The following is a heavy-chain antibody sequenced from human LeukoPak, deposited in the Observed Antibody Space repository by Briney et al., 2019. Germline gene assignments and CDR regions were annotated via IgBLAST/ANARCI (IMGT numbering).Heavy chain of an antibody. CDR2: IIPIFGTA. J-gene: IGHJ4*02. Sequence: SVKVSCKASGGTFSSYAISWVRQAPGQGLEWMGGIIPIFGTANYAQKFQGRVTITADKSTSTAYMELSSLRSEDTAVYYCASSPDYSNYGAFVYWGQGTLVTVSS. CDR3: ASSPDYSNYGAFVY. CDR1: GGTFSSYA. V-gene: IGHV1-69*06. D-gene: IGHD4-11*01.